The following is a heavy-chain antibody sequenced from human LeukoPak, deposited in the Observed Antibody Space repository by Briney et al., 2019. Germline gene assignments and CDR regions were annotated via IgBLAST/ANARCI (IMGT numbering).Heavy chain of an antibody. V-gene: IGHV3-7*04. D-gene: IGHD3-22*01. CDR2: IKQDGSEK. CDR1: GFILSGYW. Sequence: SGGSLRLSCAASGFILSGYWMGWVRQAPGRGLEWVANIKQDGSEKYYVDSVKGRLTISRDNAKNSVYLQMNSLRAEDTAVYYCARDEHQYFHASSGRFDYWGQGTLVTVSS. CDR3: ARDEHQYFHASSGRFDY. J-gene: IGHJ4*02.